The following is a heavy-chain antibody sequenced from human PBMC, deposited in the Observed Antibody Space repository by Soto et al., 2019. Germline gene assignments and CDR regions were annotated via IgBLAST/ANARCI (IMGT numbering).Heavy chain of an antibody. Sequence: QVQLQQGGAGLVTPSETLSLTCAVHGGFFSTNCWMWIRQPPGKGLEWIGEIANRGRTNYHPSLKSRVTVALDTSKSQVSLKLTSVTAADTAVYYCARKGVEATWGAINFWGQGPLVTFSS. CDR3: ARKGVEATWGAINF. CDR1: GGFFSTNC. CDR2: IANRGRT. D-gene: IGHD5-12*01. V-gene: IGHV4-34*01. J-gene: IGHJ4*02.